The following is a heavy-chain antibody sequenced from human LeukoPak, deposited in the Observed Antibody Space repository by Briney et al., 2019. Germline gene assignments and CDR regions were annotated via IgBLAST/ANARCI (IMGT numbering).Heavy chain of an antibody. J-gene: IGHJ4*02. CDR3: ARDGCSGGTCSPYN. CDR1: GGSISSGSYY. CDR2: FYTSGST. Sequence: SETLSLTCTVSGGSISSGSYYWGWIRQPAGKGLEWIGRFYTSGSTNYNPSLKSRVTISVDTSKNQFSLKLISVTAADTAVYYCARDGCSGGTCSPYNWGQGTLVTVSS. V-gene: IGHV4-61*02. D-gene: IGHD2-15*01.